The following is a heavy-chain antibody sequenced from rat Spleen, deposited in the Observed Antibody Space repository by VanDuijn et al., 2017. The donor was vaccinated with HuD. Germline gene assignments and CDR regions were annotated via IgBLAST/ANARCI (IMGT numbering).Heavy chain of an antibody. CDR2: ISSGGST. CDR1: GFSLTSNG. Sequence: QVQLKESGPGLVQPSQTLSLICTVSGFSLTSNGVSWVRQPPGKGLEWIAAISSGGSTYYNSALKSRLSISRDTSKSQVFLKMNSLQTEDTATYYCARDGGDYWGQGVMVTVSS. CDR3: ARDGGDY. J-gene: IGHJ2*01. V-gene: IGHV2S12*01. D-gene: IGHD1-12*02.